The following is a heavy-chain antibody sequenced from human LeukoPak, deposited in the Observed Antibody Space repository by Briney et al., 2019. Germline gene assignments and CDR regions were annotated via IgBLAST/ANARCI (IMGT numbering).Heavy chain of an antibody. CDR2: FDPEDGET. CDR3: ALTGYCSGGSCYSWLNWFDP. Sequence: ASVKVSCKVSGYTLTELSMHWVRQAPGKGLERMGGFDPEDGETIYAQKFQGRVTMTEDTSTDTAYMELSSLRSEDTAVYYCALTGYCSGGSCYSWLNWFDPWGQGTLVTVSS. CDR1: GYTLTELS. D-gene: IGHD2-15*01. V-gene: IGHV1-24*01. J-gene: IGHJ5*02.